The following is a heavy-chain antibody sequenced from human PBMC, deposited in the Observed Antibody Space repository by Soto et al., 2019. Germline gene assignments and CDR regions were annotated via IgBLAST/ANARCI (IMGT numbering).Heavy chain of an antibody. J-gene: IGHJ4*02. D-gene: IGHD3-22*01. V-gene: IGHV1-3*01. CDR1: GYIFTNYA. CDR2: IDPQNGNT. CDR3: AIDVRRDSTGYFGH. Sequence: QVQFVQSGAEVKKPGASVKISCKASGYIFTNYAMHWVRQAPGQRLEWMGWIDPQNGNTKYSQKLQGRVAFSKDTSATTVYMEVNSLRSEDTAVYYCAIDVRRDSTGYFGHWGQGTLVTVSS.